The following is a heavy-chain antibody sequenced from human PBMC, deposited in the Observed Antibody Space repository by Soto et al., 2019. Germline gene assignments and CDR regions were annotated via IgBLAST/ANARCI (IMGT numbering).Heavy chain of an antibody. CDR2: IVVGSGNT. Sequence: ASVKVSCKASGFTFTSSAVQWVRQARGQRLEWIGWIVVGSGNTNYAQKFQERVTITRDMSTSTAYMELSSLRSEDTAVYYCAAAPVRGGYPDFDYWGQGTLVTVSS. V-gene: IGHV1-58*01. CDR1: GFTFTSSA. CDR3: AAAPVRGGYPDFDY. J-gene: IGHJ4*02. D-gene: IGHD3-22*01.